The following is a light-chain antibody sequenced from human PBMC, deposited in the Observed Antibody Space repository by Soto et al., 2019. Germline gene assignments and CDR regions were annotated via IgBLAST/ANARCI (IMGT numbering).Light chain of an antibody. CDR1: QSVSTD. Sequence: EIVLTQSPATLSLSPGDRATLSCRASQSVSTDLAWYQQKPGQAPRLLIYHASNRATGIPARFSGSGSGTDFTLTISSLEAEDFAVYYCQQRSQWPPLTFGQGTKVDIK. CDR3: QQRSQWPPLT. J-gene: IGKJ1*01. CDR2: HAS. V-gene: IGKV3-11*01.